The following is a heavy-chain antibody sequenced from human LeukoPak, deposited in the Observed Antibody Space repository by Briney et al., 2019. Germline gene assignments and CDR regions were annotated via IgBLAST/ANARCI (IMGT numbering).Heavy chain of an antibody. V-gene: IGHV3-64*04. CDR2: ISGNGGST. Sequence: GGSLRLSCSASGFNFSSYAMYWVRQAPGKGLEYVSGISGNGGSTYHADAVKGRFTISRDNSKNTLYLQMNSLRAEDTAVYYCARDWSDSSGYSWFDPWGQGTLVTVSS. D-gene: IGHD3-22*01. CDR3: ARDWSDSSGYSWFDP. J-gene: IGHJ5*02. CDR1: GFNFSSYA.